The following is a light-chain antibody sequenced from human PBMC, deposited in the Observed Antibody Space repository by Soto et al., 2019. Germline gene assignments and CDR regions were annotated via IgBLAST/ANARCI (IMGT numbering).Light chain of an antibody. J-gene: IGKJ1*01. V-gene: IGKV1-5*03. CDR3: QQYNSYSKT. CDR1: QSISSW. CDR2: KAS. Sequence: DIQMTQSPSTVSAYVGDRVTITCRASQSISSWLAWYQQKPGKAPKLLIYKASSLESGVPSRFSGSGSGTEFTLTISSLQPDDFATYYCQQYNSYSKTFGQGTKVDIK.